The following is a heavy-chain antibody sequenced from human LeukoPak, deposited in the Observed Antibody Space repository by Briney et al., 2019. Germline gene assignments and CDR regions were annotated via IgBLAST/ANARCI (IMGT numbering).Heavy chain of an antibody. J-gene: IGHJ4*02. CDR2: INHSGSN. V-gene: IGHV4-34*01. Sequence: KPSETLSLTCAVYGGSFSGYYWSWIRQPPGKGLEWIGEINHSGSNNYNPSLKSRVTISVDTSKNQFSLKLSSVTAADTAVYYCARGRYGNDYWGQGTLVTVSS. D-gene: IGHD4-17*01. CDR1: GGSFSGYY. CDR3: ARGRYGNDY.